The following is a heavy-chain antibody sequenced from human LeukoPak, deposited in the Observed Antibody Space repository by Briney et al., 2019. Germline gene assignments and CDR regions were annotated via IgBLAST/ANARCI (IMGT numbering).Heavy chain of an antibody. Sequence: PGGSLRLSCAVSGSPFSFFEINWVHQAPGKGLEWVSNIASSGRTRYYADSVKGRFSISRDNAKNSLYLQMNTLRVEDTGVYYCALLAVASDFDYWGQGALVTVSS. V-gene: IGHV3-48*03. D-gene: IGHD6-19*01. CDR2: IASSGRTR. CDR3: ALLAVASDFDY. CDR1: GSPFSFFE. J-gene: IGHJ4*02.